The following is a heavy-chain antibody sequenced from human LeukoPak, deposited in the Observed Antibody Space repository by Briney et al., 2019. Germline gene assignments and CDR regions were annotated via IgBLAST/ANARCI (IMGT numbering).Heavy chain of an antibody. CDR1: GGSISSYY. V-gene: IGHV4-4*07. CDR3: ARSSRIRSTSRKNWFDP. D-gene: IGHD2-2*01. CDR2: IYTSGST. Sequence: SETLSLTCTVSGGSISSYYWSWIRQPAGKGLEWIGRIYTSGSTNYNPSLKSRVTMSVDTSKNQFSLKLSSVTAADTAVYYCARSSRIRSTSRKNWFDPWGQGTLVTVSS. J-gene: IGHJ5*02.